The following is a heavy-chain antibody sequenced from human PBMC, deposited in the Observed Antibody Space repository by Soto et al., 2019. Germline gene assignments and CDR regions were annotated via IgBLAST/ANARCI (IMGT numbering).Heavy chain of an antibody. CDR1: GGSISSSSYY. J-gene: IGHJ5*02. Sequence: SETLSLTCTVSGGSISSSSYYWGWIRQPPGKGLEWIGSIYYSGSTYYNPSLKSRVTISVDTSKNQFSLKLSSVTAAGTAVYYCARAQKLLRFLEWFHNWFDPWGQGTLVTVSS. CDR2: IYYSGST. V-gene: IGHV4-39*01. D-gene: IGHD3-3*01. CDR3: ARAQKLLRFLEWFHNWFDP.